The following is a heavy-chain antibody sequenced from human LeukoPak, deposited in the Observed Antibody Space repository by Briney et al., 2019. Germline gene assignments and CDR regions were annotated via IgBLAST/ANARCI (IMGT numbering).Heavy chain of an antibody. CDR1: GYSISSGYY. CDR3: ARLSGAPVRHPIYHFDY. Sequence: PSETLSLTCAVYGYSISSGYYWGWIRQPPGKGLEWIGNIYHSGSTYKNPSLKSRVTISVDTSKNQFSLELSSVTAADTAMYYCARLSGAPVRHPIYHFDYWGQGTLVTVSS. V-gene: IGHV4-38-2*01. D-gene: IGHD2-2*02. J-gene: IGHJ4*02. CDR2: IYHSGST.